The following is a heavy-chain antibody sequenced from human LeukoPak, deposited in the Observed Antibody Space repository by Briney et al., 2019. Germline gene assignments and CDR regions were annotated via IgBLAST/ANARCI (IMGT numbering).Heavy chain of an antibody. CDR2: INSSGAEK. CDR1: GFTFSTFA. CDR3: AKDHSSCAGRDCLLFDN. D-gene: IGHD2-21*02. J-gene: IGHJ4*02. Sequence: GGSLRLFCAASGFTFSTFAMRWGRQAPGKGVEGVSTINSSGAEKYYADSVKGRFTISRDNSKNTLYLQMDSLSAEDTALYSCAKDHSSCAGRDCLLFDNWGQGTLVTVSS. V-gene: IGHV3-23*05.